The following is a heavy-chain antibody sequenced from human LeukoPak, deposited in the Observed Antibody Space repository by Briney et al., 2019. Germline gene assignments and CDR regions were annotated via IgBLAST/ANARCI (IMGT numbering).Heavy chain of an antibody. V-gene: IGHV6-1*01. Sequence: SQTLLLTCAISGDSVSGTDAGWSWIRQSPSIGLEWLGRTYYRSKWYNDYAVSVKSRITINPNTSKNQFSLQLNSVTPEDTAVYYCARYKPSSSGYYFYAFDIWGQGTMVTVSS. CDR2: TYYRSKWYN. D-gene: IGHD3-22*01. CDR1: GDSVSGTDAG. J-gene: IGHJ3*02. CDR3: ARYKPSSSGYYFYAFDI.